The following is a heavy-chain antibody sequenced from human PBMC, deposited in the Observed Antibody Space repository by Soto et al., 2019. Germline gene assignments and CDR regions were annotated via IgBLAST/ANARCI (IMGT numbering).Heavy chain of an antibody. CDR1: GFTFSSYA. J-gene: IGHJ5*02. D-gene: IGHD2-2*01. CDR2: ISGSGGST. Sequence: PGGSLRLSCAASGFTFSSYAMSWVRQAPGKGLEWVSGISGSGGSTYYADYVKGRFTISRDNSKNTLYLQMNSLRAEDTAVYYCAKDRQTYCSSTSCYYNWFDPWGQGTLVTVSS. V-gene: IGHV3-23*01. CDR3: AKDRQTYCSSTSCYYNWFDP.